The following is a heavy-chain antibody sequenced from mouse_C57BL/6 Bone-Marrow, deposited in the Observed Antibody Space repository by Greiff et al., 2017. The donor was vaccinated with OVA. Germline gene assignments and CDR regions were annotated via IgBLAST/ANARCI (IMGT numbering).Heavy chain of an antibody. Sequence: QVHVKQPGAELVKPGASVKLSCKASGYTFTSYWMQWVKQRPGQGLEWIGEIDPSDSYTNYNQKFKGKATLTVDTSSSTAYMQLSSLTSEDSAVYYCARGGFWYYGSTYAMDYWGQGTSVTVSS. CDR1: GYTFTSYW. CDR3: ARGGFWYYGSTYAMDY. D-gene: IGHD1-1*01. CDR2: IDPSDSYT. J-gene: IGHJ4*01. V-gene: IGHV1-50*01.